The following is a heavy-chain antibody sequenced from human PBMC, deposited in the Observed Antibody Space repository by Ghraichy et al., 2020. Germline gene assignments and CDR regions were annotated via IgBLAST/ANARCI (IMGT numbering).Heavy chain of an antibody. V-gene: IGHV3-21*01. CDR2: ISSSSSYI. Sequence: GGSLRLSCAASGFTFSSYSMNWVRQAPGKGLEWVSSISSSSSYIYYADSVKGRFTISRDNAKNSLYLQMNSLRAEDTAVYYCARGSSSGGSRVVYTAMVVGYWGQGTLVTVSS. CDR1: GFTFSSYS. CDR3: ARGSSSGGSRVVYTAMVVGY. D-gene: IGHD5-18*01. J-gene: IGHJ4*02.